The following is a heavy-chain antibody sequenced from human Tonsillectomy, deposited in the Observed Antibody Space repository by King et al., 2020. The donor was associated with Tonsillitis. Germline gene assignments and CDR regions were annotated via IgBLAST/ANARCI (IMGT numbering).Heavy chain of an antibody. CDR1: GYTFTSYY. J-gene: IGHJ5*02. D-gene: IGHD1-26*01. Sequence: QLVQSGAEVKKPGASVKVSCKASGYTFTSYYMHWVRQAPGQGLEWMGIINPSGGSTSYAQKFQGRVTMTRDTSTSTVYMELSSLRSEDTAVYYCARDARIVGATPNWFDPWGQGTLVTVSS. CDR3: ARDARIVGATPNWFDP. CDR2: INPSGGST. V-gene: IGHV1-46*03.